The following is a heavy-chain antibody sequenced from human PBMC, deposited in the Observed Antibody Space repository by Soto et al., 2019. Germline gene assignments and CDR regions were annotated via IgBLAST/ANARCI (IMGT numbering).Heavy chain of an antibody. Sequence: EEQLVESGGTLVQPGRSLRLSCAASGFTFDDYAMHWVRQAPGKGLEWVSGINWNSGNIGHADSVKGRFTISRDNAKNSLYLQMYSLRGEDTALYYCAKDGLAFSYDYGLEVWGPGTSVTVSS. CDR3: AKDGLAFSYDYGLEV. CDR1: GFTFDDYA. J-gene: IGHJ6*02. V-gene: IGHV3-9*01. CDR2: INWNSGNI.